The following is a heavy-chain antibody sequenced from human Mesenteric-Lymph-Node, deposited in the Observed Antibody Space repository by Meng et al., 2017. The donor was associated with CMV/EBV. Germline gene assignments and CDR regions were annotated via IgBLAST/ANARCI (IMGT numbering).Heavy chain of an antibody. V-gene: IGHV3-11*04. CDR2: ISSRGSTI. CDR1: GFTFSISW. D-gene: IGHD4/OR15-4a*01. Sequence: GGSLRLSCEGSGFTFSISWMSWIRQAPGKGLEWVSYISSRGSTIYYADSVKGRFTISRDNAKNSLYLQMNSLRAEDTAMYYCARDLDYGGASGEGYWGQGTLVTVSS. J-gene: IGHJ4*02. CDR3: ARDLDYGGASGEGY.